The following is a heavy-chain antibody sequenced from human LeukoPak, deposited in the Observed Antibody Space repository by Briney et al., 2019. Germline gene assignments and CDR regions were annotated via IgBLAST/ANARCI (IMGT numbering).Heavy chain of an antibody. CDR1: GGSISSYY. Sequence: PSETLSLTCTVSGGSISSYYWSWIRQPPGKGLEWIGYIYYSGSTNYNPSLKSRVTISVDTSKNQFSLKLSSVTAADTAVYYCARVIFDPYYGGNSYYFDYWGQGTLVTVSS. CDR3: ARVIFDPYYGGNSYYFDY. D-gene: IGHD4-23*01. V-gene: IGHV4-59*01. CDR2: IYYSGST. J-gene: IGHJ4*02.